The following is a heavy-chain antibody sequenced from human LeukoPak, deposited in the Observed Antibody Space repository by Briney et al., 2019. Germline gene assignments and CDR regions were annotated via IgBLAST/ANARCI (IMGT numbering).Heavy chain of an antibody. CDR2: IKQDGSEK. Sequence: GGSLRLSCAASGFTFSSYWMSWVRQAPGKGLEWVANIKQDGSEKYYVDSVKGRFTISRDNAKNSLYLQMNSLRAEDTAVYYCARDTSLNDFWSGYFDYWGQGTLVTVSS. V-gene: IGHV3-7*01. CDR1: GFTFSSYW. J-gene: IGHJ4*02. CDR3: ARDTSLNDFWSGYFDY. D-gene: IGHD3-3*01.